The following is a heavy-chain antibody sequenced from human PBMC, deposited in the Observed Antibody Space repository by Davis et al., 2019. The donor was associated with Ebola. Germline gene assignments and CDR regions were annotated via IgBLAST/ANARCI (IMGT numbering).Heavy chain of an antibody. CDR2: ISYDGSNK. J-gene: IGHJ6*02. D-gene: IGHD3-3*01. Sequence: PGGSLRLSCAASGFTFSSYGMHWVRQAPGKGLEWVAVISYDGSNKYYADSVKGRFTISRDNSKNTLYLQMNSLRAEDTAVYYCAKGTLRFWYYYYGMDVWGQGTTVTVSS. V-gene: IGHV3-30*18. CDR1: GFTFSSYG. CDR3: AKGTLRFWYYYYGMDV.